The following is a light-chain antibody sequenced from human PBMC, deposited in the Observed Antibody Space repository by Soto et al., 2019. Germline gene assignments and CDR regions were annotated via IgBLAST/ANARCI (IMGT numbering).Light chain of an antibody. CDR1: SDDIGTYEY. V-gene: IGLV2-14*01. CDR2: GVY. Sequence: QSALTQPASVSGSPGQTITISCTGSSDDIGTYEYISWHQHHPGKAPKLIIFGVYDRPSGISDSFSGSKYGNTASLTIVRLQVEDEAGYVGSSYTNGSTLSWLFGTGTNLTGL. CDR3: SSYTNGSTLSWL. J-gene: IGLJ1*01.